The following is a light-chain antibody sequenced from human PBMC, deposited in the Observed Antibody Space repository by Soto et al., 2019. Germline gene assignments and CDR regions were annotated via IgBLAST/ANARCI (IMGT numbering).Light chain of an antibody. Sequence: DIQMTQSPSTLSASVGDRVTITCRASQSISNKLAWYQQKPGKAPKVLIYDASSLGSGVPSRCGGSGSGAEFLLTSSSLQPDDVASYCCQHYGGMWTFGQGTKVEMK. V-gene: IGKV1-5*01. CDR1: QSISNK. CDR3: QHYGGMWT. J-gene: IGKJ1*01. CDR2: DAS.